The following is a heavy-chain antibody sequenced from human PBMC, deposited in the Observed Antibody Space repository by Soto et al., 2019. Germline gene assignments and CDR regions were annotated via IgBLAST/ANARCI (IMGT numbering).Heavy chain of an antibody. CDR1: GGSFSGFF. J-gene: IGHJ4*02. Sequence: QVQLQQWGAGLLKPSETLSLTCAVHGGSFSGFFWTWIRQPPGKGLEWIGEINHSGSNNYNPSLKSRVNISVDTSEHQFSLRLTSVTAADTAVYYCARGQWLPRGEYWVQGTLVTVSS. D-gene: IGHD6-19*01. CDR2: INHSGSN. V-gene: IGHV4-34*02. CDR3: ARGQWLPRGEY.